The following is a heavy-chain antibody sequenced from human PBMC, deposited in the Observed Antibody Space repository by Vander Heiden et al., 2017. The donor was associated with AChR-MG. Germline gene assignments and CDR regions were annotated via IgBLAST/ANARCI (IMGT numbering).Heavy chain of an antibody. Sequence: EVQLVQSRAEVKKPGEALKISCKGSGYYFTTYWVAWGRQMPGKGLEWMGIIHPGDADTRYSPSFQGQVTMSADKSISTAYLQWSSLKASDTAMYYCARVVTTYYYYMDVWGKGTTVTVSS. D-gene: IGHD2-21*02. CDR1: GYYFTTYW. J-gene: IGHJ6*03. V-gene: IGHV5-51*01. CDR3: ARVVTTYYYYMDV. CDR2: IHPGDADT.